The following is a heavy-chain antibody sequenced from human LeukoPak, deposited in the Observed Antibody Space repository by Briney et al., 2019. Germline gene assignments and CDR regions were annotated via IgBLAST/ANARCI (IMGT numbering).Heavy chain of an antibody. D-gene: IGHD5-18*01. CDR2: ISAYNGNT. Sequence: ASVKVSCKASGYTFTNYVISWVRQAPGQGLEWMGWISAYNGNTDYPQNLQGRVTMTTDPSTSTAYMDLRSLRSDDTAVYYCARSPTTMVPYFDYWGQGTLVTVSS. CDR1: GYTFTNYV. J-gene: IGHJ4*02. V-gene: IGHV1-18*01. CDR3: ARSPTTMVPYFDY.